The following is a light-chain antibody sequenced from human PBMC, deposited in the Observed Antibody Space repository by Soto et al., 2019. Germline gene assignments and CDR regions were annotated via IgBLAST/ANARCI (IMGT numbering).Light chain of an antibody. Sequence: QSVLTQPPSASGSPGQSVTISCTGTSSDVGGYNYVSWYQQHPGKAPKLMIYEVSKRPSWVPDRFSGSKSGNTASLTVSGLQAEDEADYYCSSYAGSNSVVFGGGTKVTVL. CDR3: SSYAGSNSVV. V-gene: IGLV2-8*01. J-gene: IGLJ2*01. CDR1: SSDVGGYNY. CDR2: EVS.